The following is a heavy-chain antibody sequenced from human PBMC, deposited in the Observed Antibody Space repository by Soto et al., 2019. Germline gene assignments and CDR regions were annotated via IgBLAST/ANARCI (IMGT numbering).Heavy chain of an antibody. Sequence: ASVKVSCKASGYTFTSYAMHWVRQAPGQRLEWMGWINAGNGNTKYSQKLQGRVTITRDTSASTAYMELSSLRSEDTAVYYCARDDYDFWSGYPPRGWFDPWGQGTLVTVSS. CDR3: ARDDYDFWSGYPPRGWFDP. J-gene: IGHJ5*02. CDR2: INAGNGNT. V-gene: IGHV1-3*01. CDR1: GYTFTSYA. D-gene: IGHD3-3*01.